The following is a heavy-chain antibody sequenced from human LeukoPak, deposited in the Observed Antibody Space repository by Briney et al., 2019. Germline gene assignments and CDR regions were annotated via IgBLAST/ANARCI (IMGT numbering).Heavy chain of an antibody. V-gene: IGHV4-34*01. Sequence: SETLSLTCAVYGGSFSGYYWSWIRQPPGKGLEWIGEINHSGSTNYNPSLKSRVTISVDTSKNQFSLKLSSVTAADTAVYYCASGGTIFTFFDYWGQGILVTVSS. J-gene: IGHJ4*02. CDR2: INHSGST. CDR1: GGSFSGYY. CDR3: ASGGTIFTFFDY. D-gene: IGHD5-24*01.